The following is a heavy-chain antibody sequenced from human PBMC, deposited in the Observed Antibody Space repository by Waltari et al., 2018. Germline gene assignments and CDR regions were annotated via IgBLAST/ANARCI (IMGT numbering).Heavy chain of an antibody. CDR2: IRYDGSNK. V-gene: IGHV3-30*02. CDR1: GFTFSSYG. CDR3: ARGYCSSASCHSRFDP. D-gene: IGHD2-2*01. J-gene: IGHJ5*02. Sequence: QVQLVESGGGVVQPGGSLRLPCAASGFTFSSYGMHWVRKAPGKGLEWVAFIRYDGSNKYYADSVKGRFTISRDNSKNTLWLQMNSLRAEDTAIYYCARGYCSSASCHSRFDPWGQGTLVTVSA.